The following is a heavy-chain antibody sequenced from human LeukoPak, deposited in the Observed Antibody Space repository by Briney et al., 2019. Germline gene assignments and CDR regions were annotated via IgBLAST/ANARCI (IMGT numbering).Heavy chain of an antibody. CDR1: GFTFSSYA. Sequence: GGSLRLSCAASGFTFSSYAMSWVRQAPGKGLEWVSAISGSGGSTYYADSVKGRFTISRDNSKNTLYLQMNSLRAEDTAVYYCAKEVPSYVSGWTPGPYYFDYWGQGTLVTVSS. CDR3: AKEVPSYVSGWTPGPYYFDY. CDR2: ISGSGGST. D-gene: IGHD6-19*01. V-gene: IGHV3-23*01. J-gene: IGHJ4*02.